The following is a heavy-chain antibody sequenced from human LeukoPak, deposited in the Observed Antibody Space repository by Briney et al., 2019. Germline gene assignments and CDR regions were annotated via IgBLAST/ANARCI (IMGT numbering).Heavy chain of an antibody. V-gene: IGHV3-23*01. CDR2: ISGSGGST. CDR1: GFTFSSYA. D-gene: IGHD6-13*01. CDR3: AKDKYSSSWNAFDI. J-gene: IGHJ3*02. Sequence: PGGSLRLSCAASGFTFSSYAMSWVRQAPGEGLEWVSAISGSGGSTYYADSVKGRLTISRDNSKNTLYLQMNSLRAEDTAVYYCAKDKYSSSWNAFDIWGQGTMVTVSS.